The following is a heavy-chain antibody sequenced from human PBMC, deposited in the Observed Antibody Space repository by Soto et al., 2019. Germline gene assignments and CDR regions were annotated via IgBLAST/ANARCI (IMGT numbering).Heavy chain of an antibody. V-gene: IGHV4-61*01. J-gene: IGHJ6*02. CDR2: TFVTGAT. Sequence: QVQLQESGPGLVKSSETLSLICFVSGQALGSGQSYWNCIRQAPGNGLDWFGETFVTGATKYSAPLKSRVTMSVDTSKSQLSLPLTSVTAADSATYFCARGRCDSAGSSFGRRMDVWGQGTTVTVSS. CDR1: GQALGSGQSY. CDR3: ARGRCDSAGSSFGRRMDV. D-gene: IGHD3-10*01.